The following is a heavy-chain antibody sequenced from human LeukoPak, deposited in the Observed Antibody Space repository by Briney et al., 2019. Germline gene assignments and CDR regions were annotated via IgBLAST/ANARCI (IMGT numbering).Heavy chain of an antibody. V-gene: IGHV4-34*01. CDR1: GGSFSGYY. CDR3: ARGHSYYYDSSGYYSYFDY. D-gene: IGHD3-22*01. Sequence: SETLSLTCAVYGGSFSGYYWSWIRQPPGKGLEWIGEINQSGSTNYDPSLKSPVTIPVDTSKTQFSLKLSSVTAADTAVYYCARGHSYYYDSSGYYSYFDYWGQGTLVTVSS. J-gene: IGHJ4*02. CDR2: INQSGST.